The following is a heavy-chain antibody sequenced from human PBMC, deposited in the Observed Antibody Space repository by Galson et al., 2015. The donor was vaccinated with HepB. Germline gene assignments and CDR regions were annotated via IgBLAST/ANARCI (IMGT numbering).Heavy chain of an antibody. CDR1: GYTFTSYG. V-gene: IGHV1-18*01. J-gene: IGHJ4*02. D-gene: IGHD3-10*01. CDR3: ARVIGELLPNAIFDY. Sequence: QSGAEVKKPGASVKVSCKASGYTFTSYGISWVRQAPGQGLEWMGWISAYNGNTDYAQKLQGRVTMTTDTSTSTAYMELRSLRSDDTAVYYCARVIGELLPNAIFDYWGQGTLVTVSS. CDR2: ISAYNGNT.